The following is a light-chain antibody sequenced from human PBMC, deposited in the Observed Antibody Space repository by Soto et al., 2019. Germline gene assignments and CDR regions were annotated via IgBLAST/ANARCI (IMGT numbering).Light chain of an antibody. CDR3: TSYTSSRIWG. J-gene: IGLJ3*02. CDR1: SSDVGSYNR. Sequence: QSVLTQPPSVSGSPGQSVTISCTGTSSDVGSYNRVSWYQQPPGTAPKLMIYEVTNRPSGVPVRFSGSKSANTASLTISGLQAEDEADYYCTSYTSSRIWGFGGGTKLTVL. V-gene: IGLV2-18*02. CDR2: EVT.